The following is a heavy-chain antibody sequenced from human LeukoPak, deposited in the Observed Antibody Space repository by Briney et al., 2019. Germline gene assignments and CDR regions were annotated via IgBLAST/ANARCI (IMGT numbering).Heavy chain of an antibody. V-gene: IGHV4-39*01. J-gene: IGHJ4*02. CDR2: VHYSGTT. CDR1: GGAIGRSPYS. CDR3: AGYHNNGVISFFTALDY. Sequence: PSETLSLTCTVSGGAIGRSPYSWAVIRQSPGKGLEWIAIVHYSGTTYYNPSLKSRITVSADTAKNQFSLRLTSATAADTAVYLCAGYHNNGVISFFTALDYWGQGTLVTVSS. D-gene: IGHD2-21*01.